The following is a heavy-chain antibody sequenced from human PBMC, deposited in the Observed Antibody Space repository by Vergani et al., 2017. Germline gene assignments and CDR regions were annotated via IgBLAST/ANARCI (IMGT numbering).Heavy chain of an antibody. V-gene: IGHV4-61*02. CDR2: FYTGGGT. Sequence: QVQLQESGPGLVRPSQTLSLTCTVSGGSLSSGSYYWSWFRQPAGKGLEWIGRFYTGGGTSYNPPLKSRVTISVDTSKNQVSLQLSSVTAADTAVYYCARGPLYSTTWPFLLLDMDVWGQGTTVTVSS. J-gene: IGHJ6*02. D-gene: IGHD6-13*01. CDR3: ARGPLYSTTWPFLLLDMDV. CDR1: GGSLSSGSYY.